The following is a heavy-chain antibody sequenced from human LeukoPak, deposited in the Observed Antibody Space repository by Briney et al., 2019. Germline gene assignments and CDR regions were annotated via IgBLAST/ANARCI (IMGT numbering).Heavy chain of an antibody. CDR3: ARVKGDYDDYFDY. J-gene: IGHJ4*02. V-gene: IGHV3-7*01. CDR1: GLTFSSYW. Sequence: PGGSLRLSCAASGLTFSSYWMSWVRQAPGKGLEWVANIKQDGSEKYYVDSVKGRFTISRDNAKNSLYLQMNSLRAEDTAVYYCARVKGDYDDYFDYWGQGTLVTVSS. D-gene: IGHD4-17*01. CDR2: IKQDGSEK.